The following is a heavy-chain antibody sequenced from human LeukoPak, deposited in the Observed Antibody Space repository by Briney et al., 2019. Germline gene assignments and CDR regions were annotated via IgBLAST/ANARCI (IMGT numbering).Heavy chain of an antibody. Sequence: SQTLSLTCAVYGGSFSGYYWSWIRQPPRKGLEWMGEINHIGSTNYNPSLKSRITISVDTSKNQFSLKLSSVTAADTAVYYCARKAYYDSSGYYIRAHPFSPHFDYWGQGTLVTASS. V-gene: IGHV4-34*01. J-gene: IGHJ4*02. CDR1: GGSFSGYY. D-gene: IGHD3-22*01. CDR3: ARKAYYDSSGYYIRAHPFSPHFDY. CDR2: INHIGST.